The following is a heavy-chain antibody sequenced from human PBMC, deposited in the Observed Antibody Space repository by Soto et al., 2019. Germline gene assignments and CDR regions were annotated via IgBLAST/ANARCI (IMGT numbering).Heavy chain of an antibody. J-gene: IGHJ6*02. CDR1: GGTFSNYA. V-gene: IGHV1-69*01. D-gene: IGHD2-2*01. CDR3: ARSQGSSTSLEIYYYYYYGMDV. Sequence: QVQLVQSGAEVKKPGSSVKVSCKASGGTFSNYAISWVRQAPGQVLEWMGGIIPISGTANYAQKFQGRVTINAGESTSTAYMELSRLRSEDTAVYYCARSQGSSTSLEIYYYYYYGMDVWGQGTTVTVSS. CDR2: IIPISGTA.